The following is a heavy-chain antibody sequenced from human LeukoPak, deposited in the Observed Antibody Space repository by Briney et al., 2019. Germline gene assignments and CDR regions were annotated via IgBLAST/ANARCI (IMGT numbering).Heavy chain of an antibody. Sequence: SETLSLTCTVSGGSIGSSSYYWGWIRQPPGKGLEWIGSIYYSGSTYYNPSLKSRVTISVDTSKNQFSLKLSSVTAADTAVYYCARGSTYFDYWGQGTLVTVSS. CDR2: IYYSGST. CDR3: ARGSTYFDY. V-gene: IGHV4-39*01. J-gene: IGHJ4*02. CDR1: GGSIGSSSYY. D-gene: IGHD2-2*01.